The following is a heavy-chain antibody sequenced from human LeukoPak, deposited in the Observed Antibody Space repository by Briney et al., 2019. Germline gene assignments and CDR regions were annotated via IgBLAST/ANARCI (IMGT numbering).Heavy chain of an antibody. CDR3: ARDGLSRPFTI. V-gene: IGHV4-38-2*02. D-gene: IGHD5-24*01. J-gene: IGHJ4*02. Sequence: SETLSLTCSVSGYFINTDYYWGWIRQPPGKGLEWIGVIDHSGSTHYHPSLKSRVAISVDTSKTHFSLNLNSVTAADTAVYFCARDGLSRPFTIWGQGTLVTASS. CDR2: IDHSGST. CDR1: GYFINTDYY.